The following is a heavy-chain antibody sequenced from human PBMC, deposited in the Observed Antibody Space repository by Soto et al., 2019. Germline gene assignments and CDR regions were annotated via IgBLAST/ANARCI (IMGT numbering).Heavy chain of an antibody. V-gene: IGHV4-39*01. CDR2: IYYSGST. D-gene: IGHD6-19*01. CDR1: GGSINSSSYF. Sequence: PSETLSLTCSVSGGSINSSSYFWGWVRQPPGKGLEWIGSIYYSGSTYYNPSLRSRVTISVDTSKNQFSLRLSSVTAADTAVFYCARHYSSGSRNWFDPWGQGTLVTVSS. J-gene: IGHJ5*02. CDR3: ARHYSSGSRNWFDP.